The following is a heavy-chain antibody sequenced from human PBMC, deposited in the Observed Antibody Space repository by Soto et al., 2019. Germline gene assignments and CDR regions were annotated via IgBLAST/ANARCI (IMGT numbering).Heavy chain of an antibody. J-gene: IGHJ4*02. CDR1: GFTFSGYW. D-gene: IGHD4-4*01. CDR2: IKHDGSVQ. Sequence: GGSLRLSCEASGFTFSGYWMSWVRQAPGKGLEWVADIKHDGSVQYYVDSVKGRLTISRDNAKKQLYLQMNGLRAEDTALYYCARAPYSNAWYRFDLWGQGTLVTV. V-gene: IGHV3-7*03. CDR3: ARAPYSNAWYRFDL.